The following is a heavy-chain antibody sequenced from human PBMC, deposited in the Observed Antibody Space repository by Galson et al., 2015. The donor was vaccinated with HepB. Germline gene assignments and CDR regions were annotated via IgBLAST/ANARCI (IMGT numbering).Heavy chain of an antibody. CDR3: TRLGDRSGYGSS. CDR1: GFTFSGSA. D-gene: IGHD6-13*01. Sequence: SLRLSCAASGFTFSGSAIHWVRQTSGKGLEWVGRIRSTASNYATAYTMSLQGRFTITRDDSKHTAYLHMKSLKTEDTAVYYCTRLGDRSGYGSSWGQGTLLTVSS. CDR2: IRSTASNYAT. J-gene: IGHJ4*02. V-gene: IGHV3-73*01.